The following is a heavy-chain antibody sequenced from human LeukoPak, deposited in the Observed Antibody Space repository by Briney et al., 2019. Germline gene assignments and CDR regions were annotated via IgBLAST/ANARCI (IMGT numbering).Heavy chain of an antibody. V-gene: IGHV3-48*04. CDR2: ISSSSSTI. CDR3: AKEGGLGYCSTTSCAFAH. CDR1: GFTFSSYS. D-gene: IGHD2-2*01. Sequence: GGSLRLSCAASGFTFSSYSMNWVRQAPGKGLEWVSYISSSSSTIYYADSVKGRFTISRDSAKNTLYLQMNSLRTEDTAVYYCAKEGGLGYCSTTSCAFAHWGRGTLVTVSS. J-gene: IGHJ4*02.